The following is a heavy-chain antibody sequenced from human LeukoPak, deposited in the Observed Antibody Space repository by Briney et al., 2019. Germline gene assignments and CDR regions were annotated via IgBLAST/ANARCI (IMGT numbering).Heavy chain of an antibody. Sequence: SETLSLTCTVSGGSISSYYWSWIRQPAGKGLEWIGRIYTGGSTNYNPSLKSRVTMSVDTSKNQFSLKLSSVTAADTAVYYCARLDSGYDGYYYYYYMDVWGKGTTVTVSS. J-gene: IGHJ6*03. D-gene: IGHD5-12*01. CDR3: ARLDSGYDGYYYYYYMDV. CDR1: GGSISSYY. CDR2: IYTGGST. V-gene: IGHV4-4*07.